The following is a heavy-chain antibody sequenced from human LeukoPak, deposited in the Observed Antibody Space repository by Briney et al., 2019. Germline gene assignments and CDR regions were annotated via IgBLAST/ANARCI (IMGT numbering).Heavy chain of an antibody. Sequence: PSETLSLTCAVCGGSFRVYYWRCIRQPPGKGLEGVGEINHRGSTNYNPSLKSRVTISVDTTKNPFSLKLSSVTAADTAVYYYARRAVLWFGEFHAFFYWGQGTLVTVSS. CDR1: GGSFRVYY. J-gene: IGHJ4*02. CDR2: INHRGST. D-gene: IGHD3-10*01. V-gene: IGHV4-34*01. CDR3: ARRAVLWFGEFHAFFY.